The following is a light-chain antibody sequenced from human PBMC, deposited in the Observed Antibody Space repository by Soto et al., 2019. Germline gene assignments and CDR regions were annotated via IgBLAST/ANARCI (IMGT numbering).Light chain of an antibody. Sequence: EIVLTQSPVTLSLSPGERATLSCRASQSVSSSHLACHQQQPDQPPRLLIYAASSRAPGSPDRCSGGGAGTDFTLTSSRLEPEDFAVYYCQQYGYSPSTFGQGTRLEIK. CDR2: AAS. CDR3: QQYGYSPST. V-gene: IGKV3-20*01. CDR1: QSVSSSH. J-gene: IGKJ5*01.